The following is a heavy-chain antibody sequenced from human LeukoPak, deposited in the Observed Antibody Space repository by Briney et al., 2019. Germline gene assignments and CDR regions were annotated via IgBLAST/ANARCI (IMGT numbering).Heavy chain of an antibody. CDR3: ARGTLYRGWSYYLDF. Sequence: KPSETLSLTCSVSGDSIALSFYYWAWIRQPPGKALEWIGSVYYSGTTAYNPSLKSRVTISVDMSKEQFSLRLGSVTAADTARYYCARGTLYRGWSYYLDFWGQGSQVTVSS. J-gene: IGHJ4*02. V-gene: IGHV4-39*07. D-gene: IGHD6-19*01. CDR1: GDSIALSFYY. CDR2: VYYSGTT.